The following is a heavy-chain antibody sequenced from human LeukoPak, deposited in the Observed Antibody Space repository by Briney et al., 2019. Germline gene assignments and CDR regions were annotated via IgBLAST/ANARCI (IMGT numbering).Heavy chain of an antibody. D-gene: IGHD3-10*01. CDR2: VYYSGST. V-gene: IGHV4-61*01. CDR1: GGSDSSGSCY. Sequence: SETLSLTCTVSGGSDSSGSCYWSWIRQHPGKGLEWIGYVYYSGSTNYNPSLKSRVTISVDTSKNQFSLKLSSVTAADTAVYYCARDIERITMVRGVITRWFDPWGQGTLVTVSS. CDR3: ARDIERITMVRGVITRWFDP. J-gene: IGHJ5*02.